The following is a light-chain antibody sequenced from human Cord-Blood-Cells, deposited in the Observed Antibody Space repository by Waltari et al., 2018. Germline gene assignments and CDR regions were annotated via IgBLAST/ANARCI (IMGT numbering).Light chain of an antibody. J-gene: IGLJ2*01. CDR1: SGSIARNN. Sequence: NFMLTQPHSVSQSPAKTVTISCTRSSGSIARNNVKWYPPRPGRSPTPVIYEATQRPPEVPDRFSGSLDSSCNSASLTISGLKTEDEADYYCQSYDSSNVVFGGGTKLTVL. V-gene: IGLV6-57*01. CDR3: QSYDSSNVV. CDR2: EAT.